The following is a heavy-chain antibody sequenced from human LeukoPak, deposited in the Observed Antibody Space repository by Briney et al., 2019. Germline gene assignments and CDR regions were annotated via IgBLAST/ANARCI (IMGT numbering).Heavy chain of an antibody. V-gene: IGHV3-7*01. CDR2: IKQDGSQK. CDR3: ATDTSSWPFDY. J-gene: IGHJ4*02. Sequence: GGTLRLSCAASGVTFSSYWMSWVRQAPAKGLEWVANIKQDGSQKYYVDSVKGRFTISRDNAKNSLYLQMNSLRAEDTAVYYCATDTSSWPFDYWGQGTLVTVSS. D-gene: IGHD6-13*01. CDR1: GVTFSSYW.